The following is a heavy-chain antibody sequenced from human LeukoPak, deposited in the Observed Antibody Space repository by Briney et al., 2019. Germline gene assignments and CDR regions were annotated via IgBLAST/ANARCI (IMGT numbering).Heavy chain of an antibody. CDR2: IYYSGST. D-gene: IGHD5-18*01. Sequence: PSETLSLTCTVSGGSISSSSYYWGWIRQPPGKGLEWIGSIYYSGSTYYNPSLKSRVTISVDTSKNQFSLKLSSVTAADTAVYYCARGPREIQLWLHFRKGKSPLDYWGQGTLVTVSS. V-gene: IGHV4-39*07. CDR1: GGSISSSSYY. CDR3: ARGPREIQLWLHFRKGKSPLDY. J-gene: IGHJ4*02.